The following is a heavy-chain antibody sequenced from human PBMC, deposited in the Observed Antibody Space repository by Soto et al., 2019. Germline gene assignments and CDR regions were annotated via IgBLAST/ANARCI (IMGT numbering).Heavy chain of an antibody. CDR3: ARGGGGTLGFDY. D-gene: IGHD3-10*01. Sequence: VQLVQSGAEVKKPGASVKVSCKASGYTFTTYIISWVRQAPGQGLEWLGWISAYNGNTKYSQKFHDRVTMTIDTSTSTVYVELRTPRSDDTAIYYCARGGGGTLGFDYWGQGALVTVSS. CDR1: GYTFTTYI. J-gene: IGHJ4*02. V-gene: IGHV1-18*01. CDR2: ISAYNGNT.